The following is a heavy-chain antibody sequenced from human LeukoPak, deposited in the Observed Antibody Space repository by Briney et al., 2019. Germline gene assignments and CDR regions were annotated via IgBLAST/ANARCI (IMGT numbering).Heavy chain of an antibody. V-gene: IGHV4-61*02. D-gene: IGHD3-22*01. Sequence: PSETLSLTCTVSGGSMNSGSYYWSWIRQSAGKGLEWIGRIYTSGSTNYNPSLKSRVTISGDTSKNQFSLRLSSVTAADTAVYYCARASYSYDINGWVPFDYWGQGTLVTVSS. CDR2: IYTSGST. CDR3: ARASYSYDINGWVPFDY. CDR1: GGSMNSGSYY. J-gene: IGHJ4*02.